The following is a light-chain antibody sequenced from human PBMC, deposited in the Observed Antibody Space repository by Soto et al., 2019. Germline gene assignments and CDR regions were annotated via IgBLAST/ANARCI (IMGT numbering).Light chain of an antibody. V-gene: IGLV2-14*01. CDR2: EVS. CDR3: RSFTSNLPPYV. CDR1: SSDVGGYDY. Sequence: QSALTQPASVSGSPGQSITISCTGTSSDVGGYDYVSWYQQHPGKAPKLIIYEVSNRPSGVSNRFSGSKSDNTASLTISGLQAEEEADYYRRSFTSNLPPYVFGTGTKLTVL. J-gene: IGLJ1*01.